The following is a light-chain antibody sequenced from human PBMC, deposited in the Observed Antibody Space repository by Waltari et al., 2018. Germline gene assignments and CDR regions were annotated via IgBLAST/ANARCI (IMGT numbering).Light chain of an antibody. CDR1: PGISSS. CDR3: QQLNSYPLT. J-gene: IGKJ3*01. CDR2: AAS. Sequence: DIQLTQSPSFLSASVGDRVTIPCRASPGISSSLAWYQQKPGKAPELLIYAASTWPSGVPSRFSGSGSETEFTLTISSLQTEDFATYCCQQLNSYPLTFGPGTKVDVK. V-gene: IGKV1-9*01.